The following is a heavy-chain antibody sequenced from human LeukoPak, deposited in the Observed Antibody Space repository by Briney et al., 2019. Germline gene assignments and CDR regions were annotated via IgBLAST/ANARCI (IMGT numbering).Heavy chain of an antibody. J-gene: IGHJ3*02. CDR2: IYHSGGT. CDR3: AGDRGYHSFDI. V-gene: IGHV4-4*02. D-gene: IGHD5-18*01. Sequence: PSETLSLACAVSGGSISSSNWWSWVRQPPGKGLEWIGEIYHSGGTNYNPSLKSRVTISVDTSKNQFSLKLSSVTAADTAVYYCAGDRGYHSFDIWGQGTMVTVSS. CDR1: GGSISSSNW.